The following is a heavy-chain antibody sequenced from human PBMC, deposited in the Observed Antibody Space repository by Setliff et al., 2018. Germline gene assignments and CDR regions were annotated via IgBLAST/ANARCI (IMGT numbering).Heavy chain of an antibody. Sequence: SETLSLTCNVSGVSLSGHYWTWIRQPPGKGLEWVGYISHRGSTNYSPSLKSRATLSVDTSKNQFSLKLTSVTAADTAVYFCARGGRDSYGRGHAFDLWGQGTMVTVSS. CDR2: ISHRGST. J-gene: IGHJ3*01. D-gene: IGHD5-18*01. V-gene: IGHV4-59*11. CDR3: ARGGRDSYGRGHAFDL. CDR1: GVSLSGHY.